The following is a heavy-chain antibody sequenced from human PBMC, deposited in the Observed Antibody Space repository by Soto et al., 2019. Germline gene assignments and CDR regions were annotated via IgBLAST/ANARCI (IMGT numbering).Heavy chain of an antibody. Sequence: GGSLRLSCAASGFTFNTYSMNWVRQAPGKGLEWVSSISSSSSYIYYTDSVKGRFTISRDNAKNSLYLQMNSLRAEDTAVYYCASLSRFALDYWGQGTLVTVSS. CDR1: GFTFNTYS. V-gene: IGHV3-21*01. D-gene: IGHD3-10*01. CDR3: ASLSRFALDY. J-gene: IGHJ4*02. CDR2: ISSSSSYI.